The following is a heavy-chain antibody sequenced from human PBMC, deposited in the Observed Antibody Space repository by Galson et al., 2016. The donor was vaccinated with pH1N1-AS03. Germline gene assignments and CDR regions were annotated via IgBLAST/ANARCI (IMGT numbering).Heavy chain of an antibody. CDR3: SALDF. CDR1: GFTFDDYA. CDR2: ITWHSDSI. J-gene: IGHJ4*02. V-gene: IGHV3-9*01. Sequence: SLRLSCAASGFTFDDYAMHWVRLAPGKGLEWVSGITWHSDSIGYADSVKGRFTISRDNAQNSLYLQMNSLRSEDTALYYCSALDFWGQGTLVTVAS.